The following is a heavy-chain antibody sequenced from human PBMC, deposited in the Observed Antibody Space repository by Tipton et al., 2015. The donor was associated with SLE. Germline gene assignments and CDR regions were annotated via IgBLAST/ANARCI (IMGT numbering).Heavy chain of an antibody. Sequence: TLSLTCTVSGGSISSGGYYWSWIRQHPGKGLEWIGYISYSGSTYYNPSLKSRVTISVDTSKNPFSLKLSSVTAADTAVYYCARGWYSSSGGGYYFDYWGQGTLVTVSS. J-gene: IGHJ4*02. CDR3: ARGWYSSSGGGYYFDY. CDR2: ISYSGST. CDR1: GGSISSGGYY. V-gene: IGHV4-31*03. D-gene: IGHD6-13*01.